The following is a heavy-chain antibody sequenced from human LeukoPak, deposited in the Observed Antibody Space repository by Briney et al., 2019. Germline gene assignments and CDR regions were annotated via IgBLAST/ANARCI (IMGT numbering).Heavy chain of an antibody. CDR1: GGSFSGYY. V-gene: IGHV4-34*01. CDR3: ASLGGAAAGTPARNYYYYYMDV. CDR2: FNHSGST. J-gene: IGHJ6*03. Sequence: SETLSLTCAVYGGSFSGYYWSWIRQPPGKGLEGIGEFNHSGSTNYNPSLKSRDTISVDTSKNQFSLKLSSVTAADTAVYYCASLGGAAAGTPARNYYYYYMDVWGKGTTVTVSS. D-gene: IGHD6-13*01.